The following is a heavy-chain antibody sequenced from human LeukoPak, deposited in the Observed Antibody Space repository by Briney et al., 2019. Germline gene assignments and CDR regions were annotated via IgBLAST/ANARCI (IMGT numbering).Heavy chain of an antibody. V-gene: IGHV3-21*01. CDR1: GFTFSSYS. D-gene: IGHD6-6*01. J-gene: IGHJ5*02. CDR3: ARDSYSSSTSNWFDP. Sequence: AGGSLRLSCAASGFTFSSYSMNWVRQAPGKGLEWVSSISSSSSYIYYAGSVKGRFTISRDNAKNSLYLQMNSLRAEDTAVYYCARDSYSSSTSNWFDPWGQGTLVTVSS. CDR2: ISSSSSYI.